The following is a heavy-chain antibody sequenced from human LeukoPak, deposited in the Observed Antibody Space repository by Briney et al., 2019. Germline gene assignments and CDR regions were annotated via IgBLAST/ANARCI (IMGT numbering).Heavy chain of an antibody. CDR1: GFTFSSYA. D-gene: IGHD2-2*01. J-gene: IGHJ4*02. CDR2: ISYDGSNK. Sequence: PGRSLRLSCAASGFTFSSYAMHWVRQAPGKGLEWVAVISYDGSNKYYADSVKGRFTISRDSSKNTLYLQMNSLRAEDTAVYYCARDSARYCSSTSCHQFDYWGQGTLVTVSS. V-gene: IGHV3-30*04. CDR3: ARDSARYCSSTSCHQFDY.